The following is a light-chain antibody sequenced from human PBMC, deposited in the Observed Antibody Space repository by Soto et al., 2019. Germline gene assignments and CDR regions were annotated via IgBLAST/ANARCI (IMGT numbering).Light chain of an antibody. CDR3: GTWDLRLTAKL. CDR1: SSNIGNNY. V-gene: IGLV1-51*01. CDR2: ENN. Sequence: QSVLTQPPSVSAAPGQKVTISCSGSSSNIGNNYVSWYQQLPGTAPKLLIYENNKRPSGTPDRFSGSKSGTSSTLGITGLQTGDEADYYCGTWDLRLTAKLFGGATKVTVL. J-gene: IGLJ3*02.